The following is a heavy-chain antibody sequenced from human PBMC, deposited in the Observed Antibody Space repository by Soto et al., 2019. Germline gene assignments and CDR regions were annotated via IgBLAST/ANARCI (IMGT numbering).Heavy chain of an antibody. CDR2: IIPILGTA. CDR1: GGTFSSYA. CDR3: ARVHSAATDYFDY. D-gene: IGHD2-15*01. Sequence: QVQLVQSGAEVKKPGSSVKVSCKASGGTFSSYAISWVRQAPGQGLEWMGGIIPILGTANYAQKFQGRVKITADESTSTAYMELSSLRSEDTAVYYCARVHSAATDYFDYWGQGTLVTVSS. V-gene: IGHV1-69*01. J-gene: IGHJ4*02.